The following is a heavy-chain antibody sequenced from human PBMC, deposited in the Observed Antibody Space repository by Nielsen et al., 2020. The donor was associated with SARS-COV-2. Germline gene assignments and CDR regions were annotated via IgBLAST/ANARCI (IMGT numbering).Heavy chain of an antibody. CDR2: ISWNSGSI. CDR3: ARVSGSSPQFDYYYYGMDV. Sequence: SLKISCAASGFTFDDYAMHWVRQAPGKGLEWVSGISWNSGSIGYADSVKGRFTISRDNAKNSLYLQMNSLRAEDTAVYYCARVSGSSPQFDYYYYGMDVWGQGTTVTVSS. V-gene: IGHV3-9*01. J-gene: IGHJ6*02. D-gene: IGHD3-10*01. CDR1: GFTFDDYA.